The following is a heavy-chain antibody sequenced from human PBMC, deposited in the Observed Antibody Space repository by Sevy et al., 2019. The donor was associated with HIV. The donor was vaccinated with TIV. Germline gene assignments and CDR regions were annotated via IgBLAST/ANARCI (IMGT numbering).Heavy chain of an antibody. J-gene: IGHJ5*02. D-gene: IGHD3-16*02. CDR1: GGSISSYY. CDR3: ARHLSRQLSSWFDP. V-gene: IGHV4-59*01. Sequence: SETLSLTYTVSGGSISSYYWSWIRQPPGKGLEWIGYIYYSGSTNYNPSLKSRVTISVDTSKNQCSLKLSSVTAADTATSYCARHLSRQLSSWFDPWGQGTLVTVSS. CDR2: IYYSGST.